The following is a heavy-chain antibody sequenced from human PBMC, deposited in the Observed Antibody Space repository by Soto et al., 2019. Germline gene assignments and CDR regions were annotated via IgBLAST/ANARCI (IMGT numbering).Heavy chain of an antibody. Sequence: WWSLRLSCLGSVFTFSTYWMNWFRQAPGKGLEWVANINPDGNVGTYVDSVRGRFTTSRDNAKNSLYLQMNSLRADDTAVYFCAGWGGHDYNYWGQGIMVTVSS. V-gene: IGHV3-7*03. D-gene: IGHD4-4*01. CDR1: VFTFSTYW. J-gene: IGHJ4*02. CDR2: INPDGNVG. CDR3: AGWGGHDYNY.